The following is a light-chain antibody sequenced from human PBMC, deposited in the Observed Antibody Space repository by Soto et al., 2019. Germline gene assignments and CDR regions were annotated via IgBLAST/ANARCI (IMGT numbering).Light chain of an antibody. Sequence: EIVLTQSPATLSLSPGERATLSCRASQSVSSYLAWYQQKPGQAPRLLIYDASNRATGIPARFSGRGSGTDFTLTISSLEPEDFAFYYCQQPSNWPLTFGGGTKVEIK. J-gene: IGKJ4*01. CDR2: DAS. CDR1: QSVSSY. V-gene: IGKV3-11*01. CDR3: QQPSNWPLT.